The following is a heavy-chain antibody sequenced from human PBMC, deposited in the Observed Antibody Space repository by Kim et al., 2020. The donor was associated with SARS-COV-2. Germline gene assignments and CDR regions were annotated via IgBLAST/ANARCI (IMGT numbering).Heavy chain of an antibody. V-gene: IGHV4-34*01. Sequence: SETLSLTCAVFGGSFTSYSWSWIRQPPGKGLEWIGEINPSGSTNYIPSLKSRVTISLDTSKNQFSLKLTTVTAADTAVYYCARGRSELAYWGQGTLVTVSS. CDR3: ARGRSELAY. CDR1: GGSFTSYS. J-gene: IGHJ4*02. CDR2: INPSGST.